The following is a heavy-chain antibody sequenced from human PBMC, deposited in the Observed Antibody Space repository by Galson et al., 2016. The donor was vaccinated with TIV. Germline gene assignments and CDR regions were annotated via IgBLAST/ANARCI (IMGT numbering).Heavy chain of an antibody. J-gene: IGHJ4*02. CDR3: AVGVLGYSANWDYCFDY. CDR1: GGSINSDLYY. V-gene: IGHV4-61*05. Sequence: SETLSLTCTVSGGSINSDLYYWAWIRQSPGKGLEWIGYIYYSGRTNYNPSLKSRVSMSVDTSKNQFSLSLSSLTAADTAVYFCAVGVLGYSANWDYCFDYWGQGTLVTVSS. CDR2: IYYSGRT. D-gene: IGHD6-13*01.